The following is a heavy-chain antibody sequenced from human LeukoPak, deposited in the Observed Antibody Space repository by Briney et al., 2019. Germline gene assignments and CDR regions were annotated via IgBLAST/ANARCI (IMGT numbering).Heavy chain of an antibody. CDR1: GGSVGSNY. V-gene: IGHV4-59*02. CDR2: ISYSGDT. J-gene: IGHJ1*01. CDR3: ARGSGWYPH. D-gene: IGHD6-19*01. Sequence: SETLCLSCRVSGGSVGSNYWSWVRQPPGKGLEWIGYISYSGDTKYNPSLKGRLRMSVETSKNQCSRMLTSVTAADTAVYYCARGSGWYPHWGQGTLVTVSS.